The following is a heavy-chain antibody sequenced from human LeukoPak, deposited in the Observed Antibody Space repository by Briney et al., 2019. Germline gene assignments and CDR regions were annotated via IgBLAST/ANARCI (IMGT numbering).Heavy chain of an antibody. J-gene: IGHJ4*02. Sequence: GGSLRLSCAAFGFTFSSYDMNWVRQAPGKGLEWVSSISSRTGDEYYADSVKGRFTISRDNAKNSLYLQMNSLRAEDTAIYYCARDDTSRLCDYWGQGTLVTVSS. CDR2: ISSRTGDE. D-gene: IGHD6-13*01. CDR3: ARDDTSRLCDY. V-gene: IGHV3-21*01. CDR1: GFTFSSYD.